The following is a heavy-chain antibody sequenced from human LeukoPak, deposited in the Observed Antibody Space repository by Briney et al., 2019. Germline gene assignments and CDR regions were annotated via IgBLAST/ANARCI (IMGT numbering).Heavy chain of an antibody. V-gene: IGHV1-2*06. D-gene: IGHD3-22*01. CDR3: AVYDSSGYPLIDY. J-gene: IGHJ4*02. Sequence: ASVKVSCKASGYTFADYPVHWVRQAPEQGLEWMGRLDPNSGGTNYPQKFQGRVTMTRDTSITTAYMELRSLRSDDTAVYYCAVYDSSGYPLIDYWGQGTLVTVSS. CDR2: LDPNSGGT. CDR1: GYTFADYP.